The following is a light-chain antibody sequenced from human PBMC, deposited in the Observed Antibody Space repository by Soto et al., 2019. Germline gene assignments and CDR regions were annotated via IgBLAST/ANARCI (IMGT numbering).Light chain of an antibody. CDR3: QQYNNWPET. Sequence: EVVMTQSPDTLSVSPGERATLSCRASQNVNSYLAWYQQKPGQPPRLLISGASTRATGIPARFSGSGSGTDFTLTISSLKSEAFAVYFCQQYNNWPETFGQGNRVDIK. CDR1: QNVNSY. J-gene: IGKJ1*01. CDR2: GAS. V-gene: IGKV3-15*01.